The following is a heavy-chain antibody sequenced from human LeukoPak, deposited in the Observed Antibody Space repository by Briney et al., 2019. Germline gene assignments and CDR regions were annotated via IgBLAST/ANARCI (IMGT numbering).Heavy chain of an antibody. D-gene: IGHD3-10*01. CDR1: GYTFPSYS. Sequence: ASVKVSCNASGYTFPSYSISWVRQAPGQGLEWMGWTSAYNGNTNYAQKIQGRVTMITATSTSSAYMELRRLRSADTAVYYCARDPAYGSGSYYFEEFDYWGQGTLVTVSS. J-gene: IGHJ4*02. CDR2: TSAYNGNT. CDR3: ARDPAYGSGSYYFEEFDY. V-gene: IGHV1-18*01.